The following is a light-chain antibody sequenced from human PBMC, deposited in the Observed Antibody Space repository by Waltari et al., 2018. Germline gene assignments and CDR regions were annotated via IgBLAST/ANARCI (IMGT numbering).Light chain of an antibody. J-gene: IGLJ2*01. Sequence: QSVLIQPPSASGAPGQRVTISCSGSHSNIGGDYVAWCQQLPGTAPKALLYKNDQRPSGVPDRFSGSKSGTSASLTISGLRSEDEGDYYCAAWDASLRAVIFGGGTKLTVL. CDR2: KND. CDR1: HSNIGGDY. V-gene: IGLV1-47*01. CDR3: AAWDASLRAVI.